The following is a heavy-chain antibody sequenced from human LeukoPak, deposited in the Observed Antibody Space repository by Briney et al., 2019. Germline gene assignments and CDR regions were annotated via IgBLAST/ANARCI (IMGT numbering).Heavy chain of an antibody. Sequence: SGGSLRLSCAASGFTFSSSGMHWVRRAPGKGLEWVAVIWYDGGKKYYADSVKGRFTISRDNSKNTLYLQMNSVRAEDTAVYYCARDKDYHFDYWGQGTLVTASS. V-gene: IGHV3-33*01. CDR3: ARDKDYHFDY. CDR1: GFTFSSSG. D-gene: IGHD4-11*01. CDR2: IWYDGGKK. J-gene: IGHJ4*02.